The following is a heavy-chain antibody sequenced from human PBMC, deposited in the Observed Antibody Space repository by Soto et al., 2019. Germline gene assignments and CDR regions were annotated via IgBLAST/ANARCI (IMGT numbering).Heavy chain of an antibody. CDR2: INHSGST. CDR3: ARGRVVIKYNWFDP. V-gene: IGHV4-34*01. D-gene: IGHD3-3*01. Sequence: SETLSLTCAVYGGTFSGYYWSWIRQPPGKGLEWIGEINHSGSTNYNPSLKSRVTISVDTSKNQFSLKLSSVTAADTAVYYCARGRVVIKYNWFDPWGQGTLVTVSS. J-gene: IGHJ5*02. CDR1: GGTFSGYY.